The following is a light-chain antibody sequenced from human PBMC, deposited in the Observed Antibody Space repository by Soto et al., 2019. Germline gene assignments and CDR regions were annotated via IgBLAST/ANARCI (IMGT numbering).Light chain of an antibody. CDR3: QHYNSYSEA. CDR2: DAS. V-gene: IGKV3-11*01. Sequence: EILLTQSPATLSLSPGERATLSCRASQSVSSYLAWYQQKPGQSPRILIYDASNRDTGIPARFSGSGSGTEFTLTISSLQPDDFATYYCQHYNSYSEAFGQGTKVDIK. J-gene: IGKJ1*01. CDR1: QSVSSY.